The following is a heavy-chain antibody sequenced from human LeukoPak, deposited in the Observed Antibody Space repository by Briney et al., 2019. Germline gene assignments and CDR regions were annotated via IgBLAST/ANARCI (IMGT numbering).Heavy chain of an antibody. CDR1: GGSISNYY. CDR3: ARYSYRFDY. D-gene: IGHD5-18*01. Sequence: SETLSLTCTVSGGSISNYYWSWIRQPPGKGLQWIGYISYSGSTSYNPSLKSRVTISVDTSKNQFSLRLSSVTAADTAIYYCARYSYRFDYWGQGTLVTVSS. CDR2: ISYSGST. V-gene: IGHV4-59*01. J-gene: IGHJ4*02.